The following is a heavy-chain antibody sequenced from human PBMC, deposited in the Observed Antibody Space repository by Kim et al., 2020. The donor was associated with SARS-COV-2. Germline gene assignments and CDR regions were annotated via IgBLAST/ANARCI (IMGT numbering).Heavy chain of an antibody. Sequence: SGYTSYAESLRGRFTISRDNEQKSLYLQMNSLRAEDTAIYYCARGRYYFDYWGQGTLVTVSS. CDR2: SGYT. V-gene: IGHV3-11*06. J-gene: IGHJ4*02. D-gene: IGHD1-20*01. CDR3: ARGRYYFDY.